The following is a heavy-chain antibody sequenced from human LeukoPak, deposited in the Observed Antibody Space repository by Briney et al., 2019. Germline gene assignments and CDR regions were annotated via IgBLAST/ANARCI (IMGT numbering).Heavy chain of an antibody. CDR3: VVLWERLGDFFLDF. CDR2: YDPEEGTT. Sequence: ASVTVSFKVSGHTLTELSMHWVRQAPGKGPEWMGGYDPEEGTTIYPQKFQGRVTMTEDTSTDTAYLEMSYLRSEDTAVYFCVVLWERLGDFFLDFWGQGTQVTVSS. J-gene: IGHJ4*02. V-gene: IGHV1-24*01. CDR1: GHTLTELS. D-gene: IGHD1-26*01.